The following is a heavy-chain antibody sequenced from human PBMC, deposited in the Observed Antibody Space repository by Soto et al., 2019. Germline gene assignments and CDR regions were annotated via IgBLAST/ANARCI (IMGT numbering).Heavy chain of an antibody. V-gene: IGHV4-30-4*01. CDR1: GDSISSDDYY. CDR2: ISYSGTT. Sequence: QVQLQESGPGVVKPSQTLSLTCTVSGDSISSDDYYWCWIRQPPGKGMEWIGYISYSGTTSYNPCLKSRVLLSVDTAKKKFSLKLTSVTAADTAAYYCSRSHVYSADVFDCWGQGTLVTVSS. D-gene: IGHD4-4*01. CDR3: SRSHVYSADVFDC. J-gene: IGHJ4*02.